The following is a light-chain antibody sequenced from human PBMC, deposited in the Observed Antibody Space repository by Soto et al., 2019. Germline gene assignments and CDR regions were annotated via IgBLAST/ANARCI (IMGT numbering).Light chain of an antibody. CDR1: HSVGGN. J-gene: IGKJ2*01. CDR3: QQYNNWPPYT. CDR2: DAS. Sequence: EIVMTQSPATLSVSPGERVTLSCRATHSVGGNLAWYQQTPGQAPRLLIYDASTRATGIPTRFSGSGSGTEFTLTISSLQSEDFAVYFCQQYNNWPPYTFGQGTQVDIK. V-gene: IGKV3-15*01.